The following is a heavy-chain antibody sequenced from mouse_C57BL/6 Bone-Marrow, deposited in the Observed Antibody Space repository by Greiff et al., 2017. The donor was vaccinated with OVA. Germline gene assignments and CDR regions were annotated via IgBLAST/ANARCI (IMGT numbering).Heavy chain of an antibody. Sequence: VKLQQSGAELVKPGASVKISCKASGYAFSSYWMNWVKQRPGTGLEWIGQIYPGDGDTNYNGKFKGKATLTADKSSSTAYMQLSSLTSEDSAVYFCARGDLPWYFDVWGTGTTVTVSS. J-gene: IGHJ1*03. CDR2: IYPGDGDT. V-gene: IGHV1-80*01. CDR1: GYAFSSYW. CDR3: ARGDLPWYFDV. D-gene: IGHD2-1*01.